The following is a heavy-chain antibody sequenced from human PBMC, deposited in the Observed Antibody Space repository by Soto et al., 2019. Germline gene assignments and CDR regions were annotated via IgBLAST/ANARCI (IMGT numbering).Heavy chain of an antibody. D-gene: IGHD6-19*01. Sequence: SETLSLTCTVSGGSISSSSYYWGWIRQPPGKGLEWIGSIYYSGSTYYNPSLKSRVTISGDTSKNQFSLKLSSVTAADTAVYYCARRFAVAATYYFDYWGQGTLVTVSS. CDR2: IYYSGST. CDR3: ARRFAVAATYYFDY. J-gene: IGHJ4*02. CDR1: GGSISSSSYY. V-gene: IGHV4-39*01.